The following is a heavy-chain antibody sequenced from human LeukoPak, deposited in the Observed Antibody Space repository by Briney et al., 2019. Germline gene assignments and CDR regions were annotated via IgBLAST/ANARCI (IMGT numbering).Heavy chain of an antibody. CDR2: IGSSSGYI. CDR1: GFTFSSYT. D-gene: IGHD3-10*01. CDR3: ARARFGELLIDAFEI. Sequence: PGGSLRLSCAASGFTFSSYTMNWVRQAPGKGLEWVSSIGSSSGYICYADSVKGRFTISRDNAKNSLYLQMNTLRGEDTAVYYCARARFGELLIDAFEIWGQGTMVTVSS. V-gene: IGHV3-21*01. J-gene: IGHJ3*02.